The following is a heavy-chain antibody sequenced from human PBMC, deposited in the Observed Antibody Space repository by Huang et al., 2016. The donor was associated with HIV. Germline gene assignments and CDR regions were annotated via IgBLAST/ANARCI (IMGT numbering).Heavy chain of an antibody. CDR2: SLPDDSDT. Sequence: VQLVQSGAEVKKPGESLKISCTGSGYSFSSYWIAWVRQMPGTGLEWMWMSLPDDSDTTYSPSFEGQVTISADKSIGTAYRQWSSLKASDTAMYYCASRFSSSSGYFDYWGQGSLVTVSS. J-gene: IGHJ4*02. CDR3: ASRFSSSSGYFDY. D-gene: IGHD6-6*01. V-gene: IGHV5-51*01. CDR1: GYSFSSYW.